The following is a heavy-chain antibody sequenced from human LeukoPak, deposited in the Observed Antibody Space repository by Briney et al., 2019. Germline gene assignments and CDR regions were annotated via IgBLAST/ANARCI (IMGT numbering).Heavy chain of an antibody. V-gene: IGHV3-9*01. D-gene: IGHD3-9*01. CDR2: ISWNSGSI. Sequence: QPGRSLRLSCAASGFTFDDYAMHWVRQAPGKGLEWVSGISWNSGSIGYADSVKGRFTIPRDNAKNSLYLQMNSLRAEDTALYYCAKAQRYDILTVYFDYWGQGTLVTVSS. CDR3: AKAQRYDILTVYFDY. J-gene: IGHJ4*02. CDR1: GFTFDDYA.